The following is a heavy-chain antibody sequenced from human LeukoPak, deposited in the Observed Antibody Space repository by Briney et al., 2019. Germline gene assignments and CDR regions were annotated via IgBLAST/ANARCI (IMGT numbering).Heavy chain of an antibody. CDR3: AREVPSLDY. V-gene: IGHV3-23*01. CDR1: GFTFSSYA. J-gene: IGHJ4*02. Sequence: AGGSLRLSCTASGFTFSSYAMSWVRQAPGRGLEWVSTISGSGGSTYSAASVTGRFTISRDNSKNTLYLQMSSLRVEDTAVYYCAREVPSLDYWGQGTLVTVSS. D-gene: IGHD4/OR15-4a*01. CDR2: ISGSGGST.